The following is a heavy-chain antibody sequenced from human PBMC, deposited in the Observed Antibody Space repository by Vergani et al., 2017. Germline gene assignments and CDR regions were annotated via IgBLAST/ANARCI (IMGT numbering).Heavy chain of an antibody. CDR2: ISYDGSDK. Sequence: QVQLVESGGGVVQPGRSLRLSCAASGFTFSSYGMHWVRQAPGKGLEWVAIISYDGSDKYSADSVTGRFTISRDNSKNTLYLQMNSLRAEDTAVYYCAKGQEVRGVMIYWGQGTLVTVSS. D-gene: IGHD3-10*01. CDR1: GFTFSSYG. CDR3: AKGQEVRGVMIY. V-gene: IGHV3-30*18. J-gene: IGHJ4*02.